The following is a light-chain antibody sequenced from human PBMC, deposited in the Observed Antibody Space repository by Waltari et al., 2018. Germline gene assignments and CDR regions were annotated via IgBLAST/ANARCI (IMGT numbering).Light chain of an antibody. J-gene: IGKJ1*01. Sequence: EIVMTQSPATLSVSPGERATLSCRASQSVSSNLAWYQQKPGQAPRHLIYGASTRATGIPARFSGSGSGTEFTLTISSLQSEDFAVYYCQQYNNWPSTWTFGQGTKVEIK. CDR1: QSVSSN. CDR3: QQYNNWPSTWT. CDR2: GAS. V-gene: IGKV3-15*01.